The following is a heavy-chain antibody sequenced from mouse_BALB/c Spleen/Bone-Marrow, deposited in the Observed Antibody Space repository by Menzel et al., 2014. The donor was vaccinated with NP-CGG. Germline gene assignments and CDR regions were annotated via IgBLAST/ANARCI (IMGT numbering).Heavy chain of an antibody. CDR2: VNPNNGGT. CDR3: ARTNMVTTLYFYALDY. CDR1: GYTFTDYN. Sequence: DVKLVESGPELVKPGASVKIPCKASGYTFTDYNMDWVKQSHGKSLEWIGYVNPNNGGTIYNQKFKGKATLTVDKSSSTAYMELRSLTSEDTAVYYCARTNMVTTLYFYALDYWGQGTSVTVSS. V-gene: IGHV1-18*01. D-gene: IGHD2-1*01. J-gene: IGHJ4*01.